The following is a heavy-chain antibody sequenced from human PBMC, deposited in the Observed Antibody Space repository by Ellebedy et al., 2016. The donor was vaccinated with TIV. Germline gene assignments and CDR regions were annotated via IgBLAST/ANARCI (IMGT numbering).Heavy chain of an antibody. Sequence: ASVKVSCXVSGYTLTELSMHWVRQAPGKGLEWMGGFDPEDGETIYAQKFQGRVTMTEDTSTDTAYMELSSLRSEDTAVYYCATDLVSHDTPDYWGQGTLVTVSS. CDR2: FDPEDGET. V-gene: IGHV1-24*01. CDR3: ATDLVSHDTPDY. CDR1: GYTLTELS. J-gene: IGHJ4*02.